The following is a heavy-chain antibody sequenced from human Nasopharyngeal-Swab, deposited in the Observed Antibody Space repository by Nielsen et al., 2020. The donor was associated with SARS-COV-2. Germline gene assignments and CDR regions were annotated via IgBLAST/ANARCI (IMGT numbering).Heavy chain of an antibody. CDR2: IHYSGST. D-gene: IGHD3-22*01. V-gene: IGHV4-39*01. Sequence: SETLSLTCTVSGGSISSSSYYWGWIRQPPGKGLEWIGSIHYSGSTYYNVSLKSRITISVDTSKNQLSLKLNSVTAADTAVYYCARHGLYYYDSSGYYYSDAFDIWGQGTMVTVSS. CDR1: GGSISSSSYY. CDR3: ARHGLYYYDSSGYYYSDAFDI. J-gene: IGHJ3*02.